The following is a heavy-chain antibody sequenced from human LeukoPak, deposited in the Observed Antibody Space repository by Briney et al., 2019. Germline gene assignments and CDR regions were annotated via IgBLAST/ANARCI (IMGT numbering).Heavy chain of an antibody. V-gene: IGHV3-66*01. CDR2: IYSGGST. D-gene: IGHD2-2*01. CDR3: ARERRRYCSSTSCYRGPYYYYGMDV. Sequence: GGSLRLSCAASGSTVSSNYMSWVRQAPGKGLEWVSVIYSGGSTYYADSVKGRFTISRDNSKNTLYLQMNSLRAEDTAVYYCARERRRYCSSTSCYRGPYYYYGMDVWGQGTTVAVSS. CDR1: GSTVSSNY. J-gene: IGHJ6*02.